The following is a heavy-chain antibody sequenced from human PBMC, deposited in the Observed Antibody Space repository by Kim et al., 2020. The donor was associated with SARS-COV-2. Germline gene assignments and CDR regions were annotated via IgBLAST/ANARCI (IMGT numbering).Heavy chain of an antibody. CDR2: ISAYNGNT. D-gene: IGHD3-10*01. J-gene: IGHJ4*02. CDR3: ARDTSLVLWFGELSLFDY. V-gene: IGHV1-18*04. Sequence: ASVKVSCKASGYTFTSYGISWVRQAPGQGLEWMGWISAYNGNTNYAQKLQGRVTMTTDTSTSTAYMELRSLRSDDTAVYYCARDTSLVLWFGELSLFDYWGQGTLVTVSS. CDR1: GYTFTSYG.